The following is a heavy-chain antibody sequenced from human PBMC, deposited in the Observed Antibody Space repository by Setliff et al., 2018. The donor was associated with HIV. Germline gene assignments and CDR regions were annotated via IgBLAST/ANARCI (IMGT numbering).Heavy chain of an antibody. CDR2: VHSSGST. Sequence: SETLSLTCTVSGSSVTNNYWGWLRQAPGKGLEWLGYVHSSGSTNYNPSLKSRVSMSVDTSKNQLSLKVASVTAADTALYFFARATESSYDLLTAFWFFDSWGQGTPVTVSS. V-gene: IGHV4-59*02. J-gene: IGHJ4*02. D-gene: IGHD3-9*01. CDR3: ARATESSYDLLTAFWFFDS. CDR1: GSSVTNNY.